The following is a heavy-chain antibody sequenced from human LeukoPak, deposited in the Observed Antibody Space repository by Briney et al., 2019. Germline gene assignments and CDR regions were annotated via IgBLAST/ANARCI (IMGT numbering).Heavy chain of an antibody. CDR1: GYTFTSYG. CDR3: ARAYCSSTSCYIGPYYYYYYMDV. D-gene: IGHD2-2*02. Sequence: ASVKVSCKASGYTFTSYGISWVRQAPGQGLEWMGWISAYNGNTNYAQKLQGRVTMTTDTSTSTAYMELRSLRSDDTAVYYCARAYCSSTSCYIGPYYYYYYMDVWGKGTTVTISS. V-gene: IGHV1-18*01. J-gene: IGHJ6*03. CDR2: ISAYNGNT.